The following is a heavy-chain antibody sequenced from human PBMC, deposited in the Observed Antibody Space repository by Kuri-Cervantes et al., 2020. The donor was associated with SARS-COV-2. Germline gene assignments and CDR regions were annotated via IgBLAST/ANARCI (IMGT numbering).Heavy chain of an antibody. J-gene: IGHJ2*01. CDR1: GYTLTELS. CDR2: FDPEDGET. Sequence: ASVKVSCKVSGYTLTELSMHWVRQAPGKGLEWMGGFDPEDGETTYAQKFQGRVTMTEDTSTDTAYMELSSLRSEDTAVYYCATAYRGYHYWYFDLWGRGTLVTVSS. CDR3: ATAYRGYHYWYFDL. V-gene: IGHV1-24*01. D-gene: IGHD3-22*01.